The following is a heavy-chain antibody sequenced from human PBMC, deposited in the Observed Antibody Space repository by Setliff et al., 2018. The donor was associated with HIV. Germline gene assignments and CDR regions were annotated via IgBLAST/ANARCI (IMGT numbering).Heavy chain of an antibody. Sequence: GGSLRLSCAVSGFIFSASSMHWVRQTSEKGLEWVGRVGKKTNNYATIYAASVKGRFTISRDDARNMAYLQMDSLRAEDTAIYYCATHRIGYCSGDSCSNDYWGQGTMVTVSS. CDR1: GFIFSASS. CDR2: VGKKTNNYAT. J-gene: IGHJ4*02. V-gene: IGHV3-73*01. D-gene: IGHD2-15*01. CDR3: ATHRIGYCSGDSCSNDY.